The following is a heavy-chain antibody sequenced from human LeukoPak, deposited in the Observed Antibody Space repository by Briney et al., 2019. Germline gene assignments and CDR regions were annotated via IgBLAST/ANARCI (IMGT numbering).Heavy chain of an antibody. Sequence: PSETLSLTCAVYGGSFSGYYWSWIRQPPGKGLEWIGEINHSGSTYYNPSLKSRVTISVDTSKNQFSLKLSSVTAADTAVYYCARVGSKTRGRFDPWGQGTLVTVSS. D-gene: IGHD1-26*01. CDR3: ARVGSKTRGRFDP. V-gene: IGHV4-34*01. J-gene: IGHJ5*02. CDR2: INHSGST. CDR1: GGSFSGYY.